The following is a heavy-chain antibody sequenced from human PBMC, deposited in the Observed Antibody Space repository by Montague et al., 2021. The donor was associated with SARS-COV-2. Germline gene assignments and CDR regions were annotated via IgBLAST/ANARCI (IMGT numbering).Heavy chain of an antibody. CDR2: INHSGST. Sequence: SETLSLTCAVYGGSFSGYYWSWIRQPPGKGLEWIGEINHSGSTNYNPSLKSRVTISVDTSKNQFPLKLSSVTAADTAVYYCARVRAVPAAMRIFSLGRSYYGMDVWGQGTTVTVSS. CDR3: ARVRAVPAAMRIFSLGRSYYGMDV. D-gene: IGHD2-2*01. J-gene: IGHJ6*02. CDR1: GGSFSGYY. V-gene: IGHV4-34*01.